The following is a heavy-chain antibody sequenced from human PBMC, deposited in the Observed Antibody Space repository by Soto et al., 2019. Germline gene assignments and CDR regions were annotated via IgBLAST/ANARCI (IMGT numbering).Heavy chain of an antibody. CDR1: GYSISSGYY. D-gene: IGHD5-18*01. Sequence: SETLSLTCAVSGYSISSGYYWGWIRQPPGKGLEWIGSIYHSGSTYYNPSLKSRVTLSVDTSKNQFSLKLSSVTAADTAVYYCARGPAMVIFDYWGQGTLVTVSS. V-gene: IGHV4-38-2*01. CDR3: ARGPAMVIFDY. J-gene: IGHJ4*02. CDR2: IYHSGST.